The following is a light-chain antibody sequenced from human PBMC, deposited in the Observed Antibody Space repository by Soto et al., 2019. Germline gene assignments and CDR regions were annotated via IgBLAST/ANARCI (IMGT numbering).Light chain of an antibody. Sequence: DIQMTQSPSTLSGSVGDRVTITCRASQTISSWLAWYQQKPGKAPKLLIYKASTLKSWVPSRFSGSGSGPEFTLTISSLQPDDFATYYCQHYNSYSEAFGQGTKVELK. V-gene: IGKV1-5*03. CDR2: KAS. CDR1: QTISSW. CDR3: QHYNSYSEA. J-gene: IGKJ1*01.